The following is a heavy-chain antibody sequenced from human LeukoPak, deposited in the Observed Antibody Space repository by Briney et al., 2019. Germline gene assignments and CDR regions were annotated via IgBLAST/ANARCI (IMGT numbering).Heavy chain of an antibody. J-gene: IGHJ4*02. CDR1: GGSFSGYY. D-gene: IGHD6-6*01. Sequence: SETLSLTCAVYGGSFSGYYWSWIRQPPGKGLEWIGEINHSGSTNYNPSLKSRVTISVDTSKNQFSLKLSSVTAADTAVYYCARRQLTADYWGQGTLVTVSS. V-gene: IGHV4-34*01. CDR2: INHSGST. CDR3: ARRQLTADY.